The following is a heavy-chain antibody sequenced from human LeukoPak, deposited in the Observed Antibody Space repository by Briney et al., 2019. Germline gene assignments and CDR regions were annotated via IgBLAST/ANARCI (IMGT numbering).Heavy chain of an antibody. Sequence: SETXSLTCTVSGGSISRSYWSWIRQPPGKXXEWIGYIYSSESTNYNPSLKSRVTISLDTSKNQFSLRLSSVSAADTAVYYCATEGMDPTVVGGTYVEYWGQGTLVTVSS. D-gene: IGHD3-16*01. CDR2: IYSSEST. CDR1: GGSISRSY. J-gene: IGHJ4*02. V-gene: IGHV4-59*12. CDR3: ATEGMDPTVVGGTYVEY.